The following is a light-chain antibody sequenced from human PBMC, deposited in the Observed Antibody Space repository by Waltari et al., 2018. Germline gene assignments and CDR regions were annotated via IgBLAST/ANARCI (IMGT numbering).Light chain of an antibody. V-gene: IGKV1-6*01. Sequence: AIEMTQSPSSLSASIGDRVTITCRASQAIRHDLGWFQQKPGKAPKPLIYGASNLQSGVPARFSASGFGTDFTLIITGLQPEDFATYYCLQDHAYPLTFGGGTRV. CDR2: GAS. CDR1: QAIRHD. J-gene: IGKJ4*01. CDR3: LQDHAYPLT.